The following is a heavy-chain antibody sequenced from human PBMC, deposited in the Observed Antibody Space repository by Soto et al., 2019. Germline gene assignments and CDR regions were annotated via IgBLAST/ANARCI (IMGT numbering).Heavy chain of an antibody. V-gene: IGHV1-18*01. Sequence: ASVKVSCKASGYTFTSYGISWVRQAPGQGLEWMGWISAYNGNTNYAQKLQGRVTMTTDTSTSTAYMELRSLRSDDPAVYYCAREICGGDCYTPSLGYDYWGQGTLVTVSS. D-gene: IGHD2-21*02. CDR3: AREICGGDCYTPSLGYDY. J-gene: IGHJ4*02. CDR1: GYTFTSYG. CDR2: ISAYNGNT.